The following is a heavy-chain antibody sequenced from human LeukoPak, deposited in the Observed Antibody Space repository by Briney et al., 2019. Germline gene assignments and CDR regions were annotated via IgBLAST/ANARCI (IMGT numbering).Heavy chain of an antibody. Sequence: GGSLRLSCAASGFTFSDYYMSWIRQAPGKGLEWVSYISSSGSTIYYADSVKGRFTISRDNAKNSLYLQMNSLRAEDTAVYYCARASGYCSSTSCYPNDYWGQGTLVTVSS. D-gene: IGHD2-2*03. V-gene: IGHV3-11*01. CDR1: GFTFSDYY. CDR3: ARASGYCSSTSCYPNDY. CDR2: ISSSGSTI. J-gene: IGHJ4*02.